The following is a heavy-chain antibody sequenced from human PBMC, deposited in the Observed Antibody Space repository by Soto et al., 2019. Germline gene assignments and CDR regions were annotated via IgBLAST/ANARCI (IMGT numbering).Heavy chain of an antibody. CDR1: GGPFGSSA. V-gene: IGHV1-69*01. D-gene: IGHD3-16*01. Sequence: QVQLVQSGADVKKPGSSVKVSCKTSGGPFGSSAISWVRQAPAQGLEWMGEIIPVFDKANYAQNFQGRLTITADEPTGTVFMQLSSLRSEDTVVYFCARLRRDWGDAFDLWGLGTFVTVSS. CDR2: IIPVFDKA. J-gene: IGHJ3*01. CDR3: ARLRRDWGDAFDL.